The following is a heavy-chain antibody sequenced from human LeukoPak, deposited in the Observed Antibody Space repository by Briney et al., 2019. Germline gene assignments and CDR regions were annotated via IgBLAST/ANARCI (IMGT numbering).Heavy chain of an antibody. CDR1: GGSISSSSYY. CDR2: IYYSGST. V-gene: IGHV4-39*01. CDR3: AIIRYYDWLLADY. J-gene: IGHJ4*02. Sequence: SETLSLTCTVSGGSISSSSYYWGWIRQPPGKGLEWIGSIYYSGSTYYNPSLKSRVTISVDTSKNQFSLKLSSVTAADTAVYYCAIIRYYDWLLADYWGQGTLVTVSS. D-gene: IGHD3-9*01.